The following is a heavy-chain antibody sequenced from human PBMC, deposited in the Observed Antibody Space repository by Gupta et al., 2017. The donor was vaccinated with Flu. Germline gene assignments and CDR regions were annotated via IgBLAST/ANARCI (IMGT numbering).Heavy chain of an antibody. Sequence: INPNSGGTNYAQKFQGRVTMTRDTSISTAYMELSRLRSDDTAVYYCARVRRAMVTFFDYWGQGTLVTVSS. V-gene: IGHV1-2*02. J-gene: IGHJ4*02. CDR2: INPNSGGT. D-gene: IGHD5-18*01. CDR3: ARVRRAMVTFFDY.